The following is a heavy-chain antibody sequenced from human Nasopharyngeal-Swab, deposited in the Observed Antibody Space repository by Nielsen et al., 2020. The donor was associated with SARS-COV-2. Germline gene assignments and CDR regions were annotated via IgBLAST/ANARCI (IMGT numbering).Heavy chain of an antibody. CDR1: GYTFSSYY. D-gene: IGHD1-7*01. Sequence: ASVKVSCKASGYTFSSYYLHWVRQAPGQGLEWMGMINPTDGSTSYAQKFEGRVTMSRVMSTGTVYMELNSLRSEDTAVYYCARVLPFRITGTSGMDVWGQGTTVTVSS. CDR2: INPTDGST. V-gene: IGHV1-46*01. CDR3: ARVLPFRITGTSGMDV. J-gene: IGHJ6*02.